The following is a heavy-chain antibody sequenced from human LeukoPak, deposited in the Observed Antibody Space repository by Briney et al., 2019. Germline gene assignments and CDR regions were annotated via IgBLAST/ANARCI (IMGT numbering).Heavy chain of an antibody. D-gene: IGHD2-21*01. CDR3: ARRRDSSTRAFDY. J-gene: IGHJ4*02. Sequence: PGGSPRLSCAGSGFTFSSYAMNWVRQAPGRGLEWVSAIGSGGTTYNADSVKGRFTVSRDNSKNTLYLQMNSLRAEDTAVYFCARRRDSSTRAFDYWGQGTLVTVSS. CDR2: IGSGGTT. CDR1: GFTFSSYA. V-gene: IGHV3-23*01.